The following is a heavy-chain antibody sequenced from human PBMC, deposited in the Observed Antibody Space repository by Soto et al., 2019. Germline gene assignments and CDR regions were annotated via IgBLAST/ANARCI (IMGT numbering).Heavy chain of an antibody. J-gene: IGHJ6*02. D-gene: IGHD3-9*01. V-gene: IGHV3-30-3*01. Sequence: QVQLVESGGGVVQPGRSLRLSCAASGFTFSSYAMHWVRQAPGKGLEWVAVISYDGSNKYYADSVKGRFTISRDNSKNTLYLQMNSLRAEDTAVYYCARGGGVLRYFDWSMDVWGQGTTVTVSS. CDR2: ISYDGSNK. CDR3: ARGGGVLRYFDWSMDV. CDR1: GFTFSSYA.